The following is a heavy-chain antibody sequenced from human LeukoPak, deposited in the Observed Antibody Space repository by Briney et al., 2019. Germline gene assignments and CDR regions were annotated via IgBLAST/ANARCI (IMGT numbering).Heavy chain of an antibody. CDR3: ARGTSHYYDSSGYYYGY. Sequence: SETLSLTCTVSGGSISSYYWSWIRQPPGKGLEWIGYIYYSGSTYYNPSLKSRVTISVDTSKNQFSLKLSSVTAADTAVYYCARGTSHYYDSSGYYYGYWGQGALVTVSS. V-gene: IGHV4-59*06. CDR2: IYYSGST. CDR1: GGSISSYY. D-gene: IGHD3-22*01. J-gene: IGHJ4*02.